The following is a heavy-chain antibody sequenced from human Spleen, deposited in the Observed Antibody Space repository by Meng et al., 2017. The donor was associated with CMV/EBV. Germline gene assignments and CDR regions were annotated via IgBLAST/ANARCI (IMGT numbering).Heavy chain of an antibody. Sequence: GGSLRLSCAASGFTFSSHWMSWVRQASVKGLEWVSVIYSCDSTYYAGSVKGRFTISRDNSKNTLYLQMNSLRAEDTAVYYCARGLSVWGQGTTVTVSS. CDR3: ARGLSV. J-gene: IGHJ6*02. CDR2: IYSCDST. V-gene: IGHV3-53*01. CDR1: GFTFSSHW. D-gene: IGHD3-16*02.